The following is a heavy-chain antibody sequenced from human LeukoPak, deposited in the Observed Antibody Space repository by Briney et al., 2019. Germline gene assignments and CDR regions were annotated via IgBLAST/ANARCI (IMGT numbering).Heavy chain of an antibody. Sequence: SETLSLTCTVSGGSISSYYWSWIRQPPGKGLEWIGYIYYSGSTNYNPSLKSRVTISVDTSKNQFSLKLSSVTAADTAVYYCASHYYGSRSSPFDYWGQGTLVTVSS. V-gene: IGHV4-59*01. CDR1: GGSISSYY. J-gene: IGHJ4*02. CDR3: ASHYYGSRSSPFDY. CDR2: IYYSGST. D-gene: IGHD3-10*01.